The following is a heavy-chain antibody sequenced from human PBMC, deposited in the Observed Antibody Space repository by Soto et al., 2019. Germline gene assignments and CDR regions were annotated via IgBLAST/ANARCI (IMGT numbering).Heavy chain of an antibody. V-gene: IGHV3-23*01. CDR3: AKDVHYDIVTGIEYFDH. Sequence: EVQLLESGGGLVQPGGSLKISCAVSGFTFSSYAMSWVRQAPGKGLEWVSGISGPGRVTNYTESVKGRFTISRDNPKNTLYLEMKSLRVEDTAVYYCAKDVHYDIVTGIEYFDHWGQGTMVTVSS. J-gene: IGHJ1*01. D-gene: IGHD3-9*01. CDR2: ISGPGRVT. CDR1: GFTFSSYA.